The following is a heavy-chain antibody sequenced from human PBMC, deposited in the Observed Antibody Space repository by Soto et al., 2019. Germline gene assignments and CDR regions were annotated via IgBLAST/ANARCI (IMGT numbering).Heavy chain of an antibody. D-gene: IGHD3-10*01. Sequence: SETLSLTCSVSGGSIGSYYWSWFRQPPGKGLEWIAYIYYSVTSHNPSLKSRVSISLDTSKNQFSLKLSSVTAADTAVYFCARESREFSSSGGLDVWGQGTTVT. J-gene: IGHJ6*02. V-gene: IGHV4-59*01. CDR2: IYYSVT. CDR3: ARESREFSSSGGLDV. CDR1: GGSIGSYY.